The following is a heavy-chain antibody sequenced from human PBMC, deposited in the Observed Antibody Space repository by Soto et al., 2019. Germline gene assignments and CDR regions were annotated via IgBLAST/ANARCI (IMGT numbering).Heavy chain of an antibody. CDR2: VSAYNGNT. CDR3: AGGTHSSSYLDY. CDR1: GYTFSSFG. J-gene: IGHJ4*02. Sequence: QVQLVQSGAEVKRPGASVKVSCKASGYTFSSFGISWVRQAPGQGLEWMGWVSAYNGNTNYAQKFQGRVTMTSETSTSTVYMELRSLRSDDRAVYYGAGGTHSSSYLDYWGQGSLVTVSS. V-gene: IGHV1-18*04. D-gene: IGHD6-13*01.